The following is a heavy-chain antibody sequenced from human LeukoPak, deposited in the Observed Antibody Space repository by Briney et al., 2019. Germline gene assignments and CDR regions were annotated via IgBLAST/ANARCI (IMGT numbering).Heavy chain of an antibody. D-gene: IGHD5-12*01. CDR3: ARDLGYSGFDWAP. V-gene: IGHV4-34*01. Sequence: PSETLSLTCAVYGGSFSGYYWSWIRQPPGKGLEWIGEINHSGSTNYNPSLKSRVTISVDRSKNQFSLNLTSVTAADAAVYYCARDLGYSGFDWAPWGQGTLVTVSS. J-gene: IGHJ5*02. CDR1: GGSFSGYY. CDR2: INHSGST.